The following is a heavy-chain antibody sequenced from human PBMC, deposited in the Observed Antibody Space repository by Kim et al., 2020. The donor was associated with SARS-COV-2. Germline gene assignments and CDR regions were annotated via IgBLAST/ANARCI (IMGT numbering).Heavy chain of an antibody. J-gene: IGHJ6*02. Sequence: SETLSLTCAVYGGSFSGYYWSWIRQPPGKGLEWIGEINHSGSTNYNPSLKSRVTISVDTSKNQFSLKLSSVTAADTAVYYCARGPSSGWYRPYSATYYYGMDVWGQGTTVTVSS. V-gene: IGHV4-34*01. CDR3: ARGPSSGWYRPYSATYYYGMDV. CDR2: INHSGST. CDR1: GGSFSGYY. D-gene: IGHD6-19*01.